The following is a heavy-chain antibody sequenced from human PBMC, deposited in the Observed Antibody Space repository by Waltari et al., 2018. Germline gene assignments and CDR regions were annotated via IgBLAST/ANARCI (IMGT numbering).Heavy chain of an antibody. J-gene: IGHJ4*02. CDR1: GFTFSSYG. V-gene: IGHV3-33*01. D-gene: IGHD6-13*01. CDR2: IWYDGSNK. CDR3: ARDGEDSAAGTIFDY. Sequence: QVQLVESGGGVVQPGRSLRLSCAASGFTFSSYGMHWVRQAPGKGLEWVAVIWYDGSNKYDAGSVKGRFTISRDNSKNTLYLQMNSLRAEDTAVYYCARDGEDSAAGTIFDYWGQGTLVTVSS.